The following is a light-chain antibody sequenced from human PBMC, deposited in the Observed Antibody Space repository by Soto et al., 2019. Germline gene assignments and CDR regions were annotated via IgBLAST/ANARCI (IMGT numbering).Light chain of an antibody. V-gene: IGLV1-40*01. Sequence: QSVLTQPPSVSGAPGQRVTIPCTGSSSNIGAIYDVHWYQHLPGTAPKLLIYSNNNRPSGVPDRFSGSQSGTSASLAITGLQAEDEGDYYCQSYDSSLSGVLFGGGTKLTVL. CDR1: SSNIGAIYD. CDR2: SNN. J-gene: IGLJ2*01. CDR3: QSYDSSLSGVL.